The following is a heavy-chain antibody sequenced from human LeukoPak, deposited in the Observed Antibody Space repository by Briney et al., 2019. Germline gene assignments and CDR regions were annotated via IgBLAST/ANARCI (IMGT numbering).Heavy chain of an antibody. CDR2: IFPGNSDT. CDR1: GSSFAGYW. CDR3: VRHNNYALDY. D-gene: IGHD5-18*01. J-gene: IGHJ4*02. V-gene: IGHV5-51*01. Sequence: GESLKISCEGSGSSFAGYWIGWARQMPGKGLEWMAIIFPGNSDTIYSPSFQGQVTISADKSISTAYLQWRGLKASDTAMYYCVRHNNYALDYWGQGTLVTVSS.